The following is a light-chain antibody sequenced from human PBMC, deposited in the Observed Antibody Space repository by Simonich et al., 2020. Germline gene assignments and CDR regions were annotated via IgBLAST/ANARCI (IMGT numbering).Light chain of an antibody. CDR3: QQRSNWPPLT. CDR2: DAS. J-gene: IGKJ4*01. V-gene: IGKV3-11*01. Sequence: EIVLTQSPATLSLSPGERATLPCRASQSVNSYLAWYQQKSGQAPRILIYDASNRATGNPARFSGSGSGTDFTLTLSSLEPEDFAVYYCQQRSNWPPLTFGGGTKVEIK. CDR1: QSVNSY.